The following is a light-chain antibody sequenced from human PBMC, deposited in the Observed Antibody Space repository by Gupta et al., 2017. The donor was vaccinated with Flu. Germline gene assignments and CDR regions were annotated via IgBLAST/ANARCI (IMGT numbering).Light chain of an antibody. Sequence: DVQKTQTPSPLSASVGDRVTITCRASQNIDNYLNWYQQHPGKAPKLLIFAASSLQSGVPSRFSGSVSGAYFTLTINSLQPEDFATYYCQQNYRTPYSFGQGTKLEI. CDR1: QNIDNY. CDR3: QQNYRTPYS. CDR2: AAS. V-gene: IGKV1-39*01. J-gene: IGKJ2*03.